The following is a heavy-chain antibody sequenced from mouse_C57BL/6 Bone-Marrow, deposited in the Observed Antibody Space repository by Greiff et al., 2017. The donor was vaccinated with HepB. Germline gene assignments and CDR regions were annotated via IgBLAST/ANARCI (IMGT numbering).Heavy chain of an antibody. CDR1: GYTFTSYW. Sequence: QVQLQQPGAELVKPGASVKMSCKASGYTFTSYWITWVKQRPGQGLEWIGDIYPGSGSTNYNEKFKSKATLTVDTSSSTAYMQLSSLTSEDSAVYYCARRDYGSRSWYFDVWGTGTTVTVSS. CDR2: IYPGSGST. J-gene: IGHJ1*03. D-gene: IGHD1-1*01. CDR3: ARRDYGSRSWYFDV. V-gene: IGHV1-55*01.